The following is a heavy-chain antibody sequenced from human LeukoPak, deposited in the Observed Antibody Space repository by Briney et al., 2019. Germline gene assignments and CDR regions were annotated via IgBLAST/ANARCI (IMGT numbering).Heavy chain of an antibody. CDR1: GGSISIYY. D-gene: IGHD3-22*01. Sequence: SETLSLTCTVSGGSISIYYWSWIRQPAGKGLEWIGRIYTSGSTNYNPSLKSRVTISVDTSKNQFSLKLSSVTAADTAVYYCARGERITMIVVVIGPAAFDIWGQGTMVTVSS. CDR2: IYTSGST. J-gene: IGHJ3*02. V-gene: IGHV4-4*07. CDR3: ARGERITMIVVVIGPAAFDI.